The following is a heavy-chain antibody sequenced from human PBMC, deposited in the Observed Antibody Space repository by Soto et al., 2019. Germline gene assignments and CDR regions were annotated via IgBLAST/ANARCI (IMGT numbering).Heavy chain of an antibody. D-gene: IGHD5-18*01. J-gene: IGHJ4*02. Sequence: QVQLVESGGGVVQPGKSLRLSCAASGFIFSSSDMHWVRQAPGKGLEWVAAITNDGNNNYYADSVKGRFTISRDNSKNTLFLQMNRRTAEDTAFYYCAKGGGGYSDGYDYWGQGTLVTVSS. CDR3: AKGGGGYSDGYDY. CDR1: GFIFSSSD. V-gene: IGHV3-30*18. CDR2: ITNDGNNN.